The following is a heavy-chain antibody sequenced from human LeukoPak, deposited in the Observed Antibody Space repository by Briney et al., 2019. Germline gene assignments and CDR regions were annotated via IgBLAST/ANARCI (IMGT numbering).Heavy chain of an antibody. V-gene: IGHV3-48*01. CDR2: MSRSGDII. Sequence: PGTSLRLSCAASGFTFSDYNMNWVRQVPGKGLESVSYMSRSGDIIYYADTVKGRFTISRDNAKNSLYLQMNSLRAEDTAVYYCARDVYYGSGSPRLDYWGQGTLVTVSS. D-gene: IGHD3-10*01. CDR3: ARDVYYGSGSPRLDY. J-gene: IGHJ4*02. CDR1: GFTFSDYN.